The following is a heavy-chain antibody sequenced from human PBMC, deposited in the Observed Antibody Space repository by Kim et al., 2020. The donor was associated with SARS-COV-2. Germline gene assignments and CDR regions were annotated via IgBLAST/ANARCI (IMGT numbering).Heavy chain of an antibody. V-gene: IGHV3-13*04. D-gene: IGHD6-19*01. J-gene: IGHJ6*02. CDR3: AREFPYSSAWSSPPGGMDV. Sequence: GGSLRLSCAASGFTFSSYDMHWVRQITGKGLEWVSTISTAGDTYYPGSVKGRFTISRENGKNSLYLQMNSLRAGDTAVYYCAREFPYSSAWSSPPGGMDVWGQGTTVTVSS. CDR1: GFTFSSYD. CDR2: ISTAGDT.